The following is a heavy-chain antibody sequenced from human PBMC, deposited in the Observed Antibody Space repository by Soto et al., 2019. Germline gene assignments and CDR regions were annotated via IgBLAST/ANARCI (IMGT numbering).Heavy chain of an antibody. CDR3: GRESGETWDYEDS. Sequence: KPSETLSLTCTVSGGSISSYRWSWIRQPAGKGLEWIGRLNTYGNTHYNPSLKSRVTVSVDTSRNQFFLTLRSVTAADSAVYHCGRESGETWDYEDSWGQGTPVTVSS. CDR2: LNTYGNT. CDR1: GGSISSYR. D-gene: IGHD1-7*01. J-gene: IGHJ5*02. V-gene: IGHV4-4*07.